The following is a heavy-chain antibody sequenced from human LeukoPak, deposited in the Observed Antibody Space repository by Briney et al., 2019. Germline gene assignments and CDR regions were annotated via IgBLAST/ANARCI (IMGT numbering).Heavy chain of an antibody. D-gene: IGHD1-26*01. CDR1: GFTFSSYA. CDR2: ISGSGGST. J-gene: IGHJ4*02. Sequence: GGSLRLSCAASGFTFSSYAMSWVRQAPGKGLEWVSAISGSGGSTYYADSVKDRFTISRDNSKNTLYLQMNSLRAEDTAVYYCARRDGQWLLTVGAPDYWGQGTLVTVSS. V-gene: IGHV3-23*01. CDR3: ARRDGQWLLTVGAPDY.